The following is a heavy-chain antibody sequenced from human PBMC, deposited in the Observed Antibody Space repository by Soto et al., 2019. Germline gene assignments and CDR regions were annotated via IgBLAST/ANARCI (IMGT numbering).Heavy chain of an antibody. CDR2: ISGSGGST. Sequence: LRLSCAASGFTFSSYAMSWVRQAPGKGLEWVSAISGSGGSTYYADSVKGRFTISRDNSKNTLYLQMNSLRAEDTAVYYCAKDLEQWLSYWFDYWGQGTLVTVSS. CDR3: AKDLEQWLSYWFDY. D-gene: IGHD6-19*01. J-gene: IGHJ4*02. V-gene: IGHV3-23*01. CDR1: GFTFSSYA.